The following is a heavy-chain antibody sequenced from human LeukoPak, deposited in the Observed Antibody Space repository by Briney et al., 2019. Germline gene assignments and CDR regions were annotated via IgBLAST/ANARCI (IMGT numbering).Heavy chain of an antibody. CDR3: ARGYGEDFDY. V-gene: IGHV3-33*01. Sequence: GGSPRLSCAASGFTFSSYGMHWVRQAPGKGLEWVALIWYDGSNKYYADSVKGRFTISRDNSKNTLYLQMSSLRAEDTAVYYCARGYGEDFDYWGQGTLVTVSS. CDR2: IWYDGSNK. CDR1: GFTFSSYG. J-gene: IGHJ4*02. D-gene: IGHD4-17*01.